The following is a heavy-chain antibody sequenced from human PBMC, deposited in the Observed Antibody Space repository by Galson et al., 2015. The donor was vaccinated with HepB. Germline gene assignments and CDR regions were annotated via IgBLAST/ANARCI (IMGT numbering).Heavy chain of an antibody. J-gene: IGHJ1*01. V-gene: IGHV3-48*01. CDR1: GFTFSTYS. Sequence: SLRLSCAASGFTFSTYSMNWVRQAPGKGLEWVSYISSSSSTIYYADSVKGRFTISRDNAKNSLYLQMNSLRAEDTAVYYCARRGPVPGERYFQHWGQGTLVTTSS. CDR3: ARRGPVPGERYFQH. D-gene: IGHD6-19*01. CDR2: ISSSSSTI.